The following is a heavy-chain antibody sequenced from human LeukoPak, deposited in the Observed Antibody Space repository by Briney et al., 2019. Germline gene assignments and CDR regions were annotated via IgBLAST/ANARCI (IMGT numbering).Heavy chain of an antibody. CDR1: GFSFTYW. Sequence: GGSLRLSCAASGFSFTYWMAWVRQAPGKGLEWVANMNPDGSEKKYADSVKGRFTISRDNAKNSLYLQMNSLRAEETAVYYCARAWRVITMVRGVAHFDYWGQGTLVTVSS. D-gene: IGHD3-10*01. CDR3: ARAWRVITMVRGVAHFDY. CDR2: MNPDGSEK. V-gene: IGHV3-7*01. J-gene: IGHJ4*02.